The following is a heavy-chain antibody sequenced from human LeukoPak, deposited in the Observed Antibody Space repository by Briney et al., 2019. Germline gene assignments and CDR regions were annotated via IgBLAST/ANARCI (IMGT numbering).Heavy chain of an antibody. V-gene: IGHV1-69*01. J-gene: IGHJ4*02. D-gene: IGHD6-19*01. CDR2: IIPIFGTA. Sequence: GGSLRLSCAASGFTFSSYAISWVRQAPGQGLEWMGGIIPIFGTANYAQKFQGRVTITADESTSTAYMELSSLRSEDTAVYYCAREGIEGAQNDYWGQGTLVTVSS. CDR3: AREGIEGAQNDY. CDR1: GFTFSSYA.